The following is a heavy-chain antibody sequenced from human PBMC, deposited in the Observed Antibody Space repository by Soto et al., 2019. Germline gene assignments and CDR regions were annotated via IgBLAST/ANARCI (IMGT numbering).Heavy chain of an antibody. CDR1: GGSMDNFY. CDR2: VYHNGRT. Sequence: NPSETLSLTCSVSGGSMDNFYWSWIRQAPGKGLEWIGYVYHNGRTSYNPSLKSRVSISVDTFKNQFSLKLSSVTAADTAVYYCTTLTVGYTFDYWGQGTLVTVSS. V-gene: IGHV4-59*01. D-gene: IGHD3-16*02. J-gene: IGHJ4*02. CDR3: TTLTVGYTFDY.